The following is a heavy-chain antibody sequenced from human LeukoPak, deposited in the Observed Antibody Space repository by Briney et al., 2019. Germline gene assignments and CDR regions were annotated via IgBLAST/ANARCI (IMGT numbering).Heavy chain of an antibody. J-gene: IGHJ4*02. CDR3: ARDLYSYGANQDDY. V-gene: IGHV3-7*01. CDR2: IKQDGVDK. CDR1: GFTFSIYW. Sequence: GVSLRLSCATSGFTFSIYWMNWVRQAPGKGLEWVANIKQDGVDKYYVDSVKGRFTISRDNAKRSLHLQMNSLRAEDTAVYYCARDLYSYGANQDDYWGQGTLVTVSS. D-gene: IGHD5-18*01.